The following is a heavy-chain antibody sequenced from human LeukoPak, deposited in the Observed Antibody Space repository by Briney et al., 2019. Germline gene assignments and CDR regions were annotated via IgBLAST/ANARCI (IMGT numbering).Heavy chain of an antibody. Sequence: ASVKVPCKASGYTFTSYDFNWVRQATGQRPEWMGWMSPNSGDTGYAQKFQDRVTMTRNTSISTAYMELSSLRSDDTAVYYCARGPPNWGYDYWGPGTLVTVSS. CDR3: ARGPPNWGYDY. J-gene: IGHJ4*02. CDR2: MSPNSGDT. CDR1: GYTFTSYD. V-gene: IGHV1-8*01. D-gene: IGHD7-27*01.